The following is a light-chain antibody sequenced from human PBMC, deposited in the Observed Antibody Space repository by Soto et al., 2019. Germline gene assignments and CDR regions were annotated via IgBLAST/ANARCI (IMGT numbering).Light chain of an antibody. V-gene: IGKV4-1*01. J-gene: IGKJ2*01. CDR1: QSVLYSSNNKNY. Sequence: DIVMTQSPDSLAVSLGERATINCRSSQSVLYSSNNKNYLAWYQQKPGQPPKLLISWASTRESGVPDRFSGSGSWTDFTLTISSLQAADVAVYYCQQYYSSPPTFGQGTKLEIK. CDR3: QQYYSSPPT. CDR2: WAS.